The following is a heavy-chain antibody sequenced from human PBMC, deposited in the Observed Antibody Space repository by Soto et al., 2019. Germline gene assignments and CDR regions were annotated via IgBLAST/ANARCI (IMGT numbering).Heavy chain of an antibody. D-gene: IGHD4-4*01. Sequence: QVQLQESGPGLVKPSETLSLTCTVSGGSISSYYWSWIRQPPGKGLEWIGYISYSGSTNYNPSLMSRVTISADTSKNQFSLKLSSVTAADTAVYYCARVTVSTPNWFDHWGQGTLVTVSS. CDR1: GGSISSYY. CDR3: ARVTVSTPNWFDH. CDR2: ISYSGST. V-gene: IGHV4-59*01. J-gene: IGHJ5*02.